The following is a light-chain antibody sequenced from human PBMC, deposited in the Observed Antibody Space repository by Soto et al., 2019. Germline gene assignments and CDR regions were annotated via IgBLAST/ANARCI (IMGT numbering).Light chain of an antibody. CDR1: LTIGDS. V-gene: IGKV1-39*01. Sequence: DIQMTQSPSSLSASVGDRVTITCRASLTIGDSLSWFQQKAGNPPTLLIYGASALQSGVTARFSGSGSGTDFTLTISNMQREDFATYYGLQTYNLPRTFGQGTKVEFK. CDR2: GAS. CDR3: LQTYNLPRT. J-gene: IGKJ1*01.